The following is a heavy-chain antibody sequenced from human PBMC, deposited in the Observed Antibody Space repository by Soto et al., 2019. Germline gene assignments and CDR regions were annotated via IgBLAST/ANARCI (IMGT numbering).Heavy chain of an antibody. CDR2: INAGNGNT. CDR1: GYTFTSYA. D-gene: IGHD3-10*01. J-gene: IGHJ6*03. CDR3: AKGLVRGPMAYYYYMDV. V-gene: IGHV1-3*01. Sequence: QVQLVQSGAEVKKPGASVKVSCKASGYTFTSYAMHWVRQAPGQRLEWMGWINAGNGNTKYSQKFQGRVTITRDTSASTAYMEVSSMRSEDTAVYYCAKGLVRGPMAYYYYMDVWGKGTTVTVYS.